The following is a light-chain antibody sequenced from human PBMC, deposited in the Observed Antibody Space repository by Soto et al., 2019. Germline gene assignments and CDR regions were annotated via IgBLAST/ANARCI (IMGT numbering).Light chain of an antibody. CDR2: GNH. J-gene: IGLJ2*01. CDR3: QSYDSSLFVV. Sequence: QSVLTQPPSVSGAPGQSVTISCTGSSSNIGAGFDVHWYQQLPGTAPKFLIYGNHNRPSGVPYRFSGSKSGTSASLVITGLLGEDEGDYYCQSYDSSLFVVFGGGTQLTVL. V-gene: IGLV1-40*01. CDR1: SSNIGAGFD.